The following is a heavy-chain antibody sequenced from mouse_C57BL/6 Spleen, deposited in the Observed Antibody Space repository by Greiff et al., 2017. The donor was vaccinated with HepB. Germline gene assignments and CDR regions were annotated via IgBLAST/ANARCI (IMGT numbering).Heavy chain of an antibody. J-gene: IGHJ3*01. CDR3: ARGFAY. CDR1: GFTFSSYA. CDR2: ISDGGSYT. V-gene: IGHV5-4*01. Sequence: EVHLVESGGGLVKPGGSLKLSCAASGFTFSSYAMAWVRQTPEKRLEWVATISDGGSYTYYPDNVKGRFTISRDNAKNNLSLQMSHLKSEDTAMYYCARGFAYWGQGTLVTVSA.